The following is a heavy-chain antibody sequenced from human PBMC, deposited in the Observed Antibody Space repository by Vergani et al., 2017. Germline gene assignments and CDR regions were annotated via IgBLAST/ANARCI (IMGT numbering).Heavy chain of an antibody. D-gene: IGHD2-2*01. CDR2: INTNTGNP. J-gene: IGHJ5*02. CDR1: GYTFTSYA. V-gene: IGHV7-4-1*02. Sequence: QVQLVQSGSELKKPGASVKVSCKASGYTFTSYAMNWVRQAPGQGLEWMGWINTNTGNPTYAQGFTGRFVFSLDTSFSTAYLQISSLKAEDTAVYYCARGSPSAFLPYCSSTSCYYNWFDPWGQGTLVTVSS. CDR3: ARGSPSAFLPYCSSTSCYYNWFDP.